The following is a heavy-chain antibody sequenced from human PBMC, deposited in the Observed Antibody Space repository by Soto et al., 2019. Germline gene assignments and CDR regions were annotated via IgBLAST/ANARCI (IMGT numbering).Heavy chain of an antibody. CDR3: ARDHSGYPYFDY. Sequence: PGGSLRLSCAASGFTFSSYGMHWVRQAPGKGLEWVAVIWYDGSNKYYADSVKGRFTISRDNSKNTLYLQMNSLRAEDTAVYYCARDHSGYPYFDYWGQGTLVTVSS. V-gene: IGHV3-33*01. D-gene: IGHD3-22*01. CDR1: GFTFSSYG. J-gene: IGHJ4*02. CDR2: IWYDGSNK.